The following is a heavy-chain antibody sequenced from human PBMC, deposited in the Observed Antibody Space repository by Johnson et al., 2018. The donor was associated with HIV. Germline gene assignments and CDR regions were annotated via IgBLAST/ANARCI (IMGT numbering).Heavy chain of an antibody. CDR3: ARAGDYDVLTGALLRGTFDV. V-gene: IGHV3-23*04. Sequence: VQLVESGGGVVQPGRSLRLSCAASGFTFSSYAMSWVRQDPGKGLEWVSAISGSGGSTYYADSVKGRFTISRYNSKNTLYLQMNSLRARYTGVYYCARAGDYDVLTGALLRGTFDVWGQGKMVTVSS. J-gene: IGHJ3*01. D-gene: IGHD3-9*01. CDR1: GFTFSSYA. CDR2: ISGSGGST.